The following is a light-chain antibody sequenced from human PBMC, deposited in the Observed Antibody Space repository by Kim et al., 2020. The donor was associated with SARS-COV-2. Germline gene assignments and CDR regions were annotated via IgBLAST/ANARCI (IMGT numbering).Light chain of an antibody. CDR1: SSVVVAYNH. CDR3: ASYTTSATWV. V-gene: IGLV2-14*04. CDR2: DVT. J-gene: IGLJ3*02. Sequence: GQSINISCTGASSVVVAYNHVSCFQRYPGKAPKLMTYDVTKRPSGVSDRFSGSKSGITASLTISGLQTEDEADYYCASYTTSATWVFGGGTKLTVL.